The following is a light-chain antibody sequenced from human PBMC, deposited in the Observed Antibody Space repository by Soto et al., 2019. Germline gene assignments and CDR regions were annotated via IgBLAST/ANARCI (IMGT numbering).Light chain of an antibody. CDR3: QHRGT. Sequence: VLTQSAGTLSLSPGERATLSCRASQSVSSSYLAWYRQKPGQAPRLLIYGASSRATGIPDIFSGSGSGTDFTLTISRLEPEDFAVYYWQHRGTFGQGTKVDI. CDR1: QSVSSSY. J-gene: IGKJ1*01. V-gene: IGKV3-20*01. CDR2: GAS.